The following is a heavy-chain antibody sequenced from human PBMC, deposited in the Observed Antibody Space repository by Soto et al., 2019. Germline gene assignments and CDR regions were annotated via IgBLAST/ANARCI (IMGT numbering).Heavy chain of an antibody. D-gene: IGHD3-22*01. Sequence: SETLSLTCAVYGGSFSGYYWSWIRQPPGKGLEWIGEINHSGSTNYNPSLKSRVTISVDTSKNQFSLKLSSVTAADTAVYYCARGGNYYDSSGYYYGPRGKIFDYWGQGTLVTVSS. CDR1: GGSFSGYY. V-gene: IGHV4-34*01. CDR3: ARGGNYYDSSGYYYGPRGKIFDY. J-gene: IGHJ4*02. CDR2: INHSGST.